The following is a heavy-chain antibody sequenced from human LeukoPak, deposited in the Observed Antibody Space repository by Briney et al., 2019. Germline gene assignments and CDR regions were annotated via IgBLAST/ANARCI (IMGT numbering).Heavy chain of an antibody. D-gene: IGHD2-15*01. CDR3: ARELVVVAPDGMDV. J-gene: IGHJ6*02. CDR1: GYTFTSYG. Sequence: GASVKVSCKASGYTFTSYGISWVRQAPGQGLEWMGWISAYNGSTNYAQKLQGRVTMTTDTSTSTAYMELRSLRSDDTAVYYCARELVVVAPDGMDVWGQGTTVTVSS. CDR2: ISAYNGST. V-gene: IGHV1-18*01.